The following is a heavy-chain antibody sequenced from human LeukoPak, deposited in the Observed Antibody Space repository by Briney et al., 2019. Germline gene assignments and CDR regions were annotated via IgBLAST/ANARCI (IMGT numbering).Heavy chain of an antibody. J-gene: IGHJ6*02. CDR3: ARHLRGGATTGMDV. CDR2: INYSGST. Sequence: SETLSLTCTVSGGSISSYYWSWIRQPPGKGLEWIGYINYSGSTNYNPSLKSRVTISVDTSKNQFSLKLSSVTAAGTAVYYCARHLRGGATTGMDVWGQGTTVTVSS. V-gene: IGHV4-59*08. CDR1: GGSISSYY. D-gene: IGHD3-16*01.